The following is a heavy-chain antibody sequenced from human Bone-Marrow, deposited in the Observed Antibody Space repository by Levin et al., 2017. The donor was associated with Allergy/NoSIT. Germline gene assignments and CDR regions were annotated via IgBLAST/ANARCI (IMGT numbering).Heavy chain of an antibody. D-gene: IGHD3-10*01. CDR1: GYSFTSYW. CDR3: ARIRRITMVRGVSSTYWYFDL. V-gene: IGHV5-51*01. Sequence: GGSLRLSCKGSGYSFTSYWIGWVRQMPGKGLEWMGIIYPGDSDTRYSPSFQGQVIISADKSISTAYLQWSSLKASDTAMYYCARIRRITMVRGVSSTYWYFDLWGRGTLVTVSS. J-gene: IGHJ2*01. CDR2: IYPGDSDT.